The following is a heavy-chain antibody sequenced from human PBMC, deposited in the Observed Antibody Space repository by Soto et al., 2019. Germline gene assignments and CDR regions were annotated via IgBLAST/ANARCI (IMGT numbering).Heavy chain of an antibody. D-gene: IGHD2-21*01. CDR2: IYYTGAA. CDR1: GGSIDTGGFY. CDR3: ASGTFNDISFDS. Sequence: QVQLQESGPGLVKPSQTLTLTCSVSGGSIDTGGFYWSWARQFPGKGLQWIGYIYYTGAAYYNPALKSRVVISWDTSANQFSPSLTSLTAADTAVYYCASGTFNDISFDSWGQGRLVTVSS. J-gene: IGHJ4*02. V-gene: IGHV4-31*03.